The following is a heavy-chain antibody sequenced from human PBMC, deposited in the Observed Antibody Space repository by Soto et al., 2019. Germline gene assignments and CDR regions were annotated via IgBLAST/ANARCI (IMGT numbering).Heavy chain of an antibody. Sequence: PSETLSLTCAVSGGSISSSNWWSWVRQPPGKGLEWIGEIYHSGSTNYNPSLKSRVTISVDKSKNQFSLKLSSVTAADTAVYYCARDDSSGYYSPRGMDVWGQGTTVTVS. CDR2: IYHSGST. V-gene: IGHV4-4*02. CDR3: ARDDSSGYYSPRGMDV. D-gene: IGHD3-22*01. CDR1: GGSISSSNW. J-gene: IGHJ6*02.